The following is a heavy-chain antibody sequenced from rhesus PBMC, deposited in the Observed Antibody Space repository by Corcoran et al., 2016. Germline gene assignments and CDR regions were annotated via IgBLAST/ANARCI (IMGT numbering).Heavy chain of an antibody. J-gene: IGHJ4*01. Sequence: EVQLVESGGGLAKPGGSLRLSCAASGFTFSNYWMYWVRQAPGKGLGWISAINSAGSSTYYANSVKDRVTISRENAKNTLYRQMDSLRAEDTAVYYCAKGGEYSNYPFDYWGQGVLVTVSS. CDR1: GFTFSNYW. CDR3: AKGGEYSNYPFDY. D-gene: IGHD4-23*01. CDR2: INSAGSST. V-gene: IGHV3-28*02.